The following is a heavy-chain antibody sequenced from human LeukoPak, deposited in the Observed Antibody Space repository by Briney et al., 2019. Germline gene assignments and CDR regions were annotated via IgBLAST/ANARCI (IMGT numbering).Heavy chain of an antibody. CDR1: GFTFSSYA. CDR2: IRFDGSNK. V-gene: IGHV3-30*02. CDR3: ARDHSSSWLNDYYYYYMDV. J-gene: IGHJ6*03. D-gene: IGHD6-13*01. Sequence: PGGSLRLSCAASGFTFSSYAMHWVRQAPGKGLEWVAFIRFDGSNKYYADSVKGRFTISRDNSKNTLYLQMNSLRAEDTAVYYCARDHSSSWLNDYYYYYMDVWGKGTTVTVSS.